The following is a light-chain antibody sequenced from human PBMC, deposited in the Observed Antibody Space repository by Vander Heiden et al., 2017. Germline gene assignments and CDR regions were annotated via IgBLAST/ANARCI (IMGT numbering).Light chain of an antibody. Sequence: DIAMPQSPLSLPVTSGQPAYSSCRSSQSLLHSNGYNYLDWYLQKPGQSPQLLIYLGSNRASGVPDRFSGSGSGTDFTLKISRVEAEDVGVYYCMQALQTPMYTFGQGTKLEIK. CDR1: QSLLHSNGYNY. CDR2: LGS. V-gene: IGKV2-28*01. CDR3: MQALQTPMYT. J-gene: IGKJ2*01.